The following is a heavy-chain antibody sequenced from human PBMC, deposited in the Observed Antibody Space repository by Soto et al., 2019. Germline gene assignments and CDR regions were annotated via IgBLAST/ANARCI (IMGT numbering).Heavy chain of an antibody. D-gene: IGHD2-21*01. V-gene: IGHV1-69*08. J-gene: IGHJ4*02. Sequence: QVQLVQSGAEVKKPGSSVKVSCKASGGTFSSYTISWVRQAPGQGLEWMGRIIPILGIANYAQKFQGRVTITAVKYTSTAYMELSSLRSEDTAVYYCARDPSAGDSAGYWGQGTLVTVSS. CDR2: IIPILGIA. CDR1: GGTFSSYT. CDR3: ARDPSAGDSAGY.